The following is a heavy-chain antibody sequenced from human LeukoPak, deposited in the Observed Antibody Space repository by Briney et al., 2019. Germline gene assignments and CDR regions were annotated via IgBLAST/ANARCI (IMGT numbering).Heavy chain of an antibody. J-gene: IGHJ5*02. Sequence: ASVKVSCKSSGYTFTSYAMNWVRQAPGQGLEWMGWINTNTGNPTYAQGFTGRFVFSLDTSVSTAYLQISSLKAEDTAVYYCARVASITRITMVRRNWFDPWGQGTLVTVSS. V-gene: IGHV7-4-1*02. D-gene: IGHD3-10*01. CDR1: GYTFTSYA. CDR3: ARVASITRITMVRRNWFDP. CDR2: INTNTGNP.